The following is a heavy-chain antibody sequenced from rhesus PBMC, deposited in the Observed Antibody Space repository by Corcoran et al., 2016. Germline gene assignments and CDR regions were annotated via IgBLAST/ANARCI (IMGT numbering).Heavy chain of an antibody. V-gene: IGHV4-122*02. CDR2: TSYRGST. D-gene: IGHD2-27*01. CDR3: ARPRSGTDFDY. J-gene: IGHJ4*01. Sequence: GAVSGGSIRSGCGWSWIRQPPGKGLVWIGYTSYRGSTSYKPSLKSRVTISRDTSKNQFSLKLSSVTAADTAVYYCARPRSGTDFDYWGQGVLVTVSS. CDR1: GGSIRSGCG.